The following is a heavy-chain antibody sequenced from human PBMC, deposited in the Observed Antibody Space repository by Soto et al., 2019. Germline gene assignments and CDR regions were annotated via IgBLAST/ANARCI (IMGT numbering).Heavy chain of an antibody. CDR3: ARGAYDFWSGYQYFDS. J-gene: IGHJ4*02. V-gene: IGHV1-3*01. CDR2: MNAGSGDT. D-gene: IGHD3-3*01. CDR1: GSTVTNYA. Sequence: QVHLVQSGAEVQKPGASVKVSCKASGSTVTNYAVHWVRHAPGQSLEWMGWMNAGSGDTKSSQKFQGRVTITRDTPASTVYMELSRLTSEDTAIYYCARGAYDFWSGYQYFDSWGQGSLVTVSA.